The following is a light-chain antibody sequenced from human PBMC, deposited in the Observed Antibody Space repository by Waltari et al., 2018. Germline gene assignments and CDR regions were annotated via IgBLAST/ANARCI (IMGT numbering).Light chain of an antibody. CDR2: SNN. CDR3: AAWDDSLNGPV. V-gene: IGLV1-44*01. CDR1: SSNIGSNT. J-gene: IGLJ2*01. Sequence: QSVLTQPPSASGTPGQRVTISCSGSSSNIGSNTVNWYQQLPGTAPKLLIYSNNQRPSGFPDRFSGSKSGTSASLASSGLQSEDEADYYCAAWDDSLNGPVFGGGTKLTVL.